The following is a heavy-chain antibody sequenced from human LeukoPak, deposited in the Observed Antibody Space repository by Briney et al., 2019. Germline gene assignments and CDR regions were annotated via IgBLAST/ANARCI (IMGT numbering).Heavy chain of an antibody. J-gene: IGHJ3*02. CDR2: IIPIFGTA. Sequence: SVKVSCKASGGTFSSYAISWVRQAPGQGLEWMGRIIPIFGTANYAQKFQGRVTITTDESTSTAYMELSRLRSDDTAVYYCASTIIVGATTVDAFDIWGQGTMVTVSS. V-gene: IGHV1-69*05. CDR1: GGTFSSYA. CDR3: ASTIIVGATTVDAFDI. D-gene: IGHD1-26*01.